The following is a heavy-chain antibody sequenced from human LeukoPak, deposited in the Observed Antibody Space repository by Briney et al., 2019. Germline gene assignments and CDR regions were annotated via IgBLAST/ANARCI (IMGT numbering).Heavy chain of an antibody. J-gene: IGHJ6*03. CDR1: GFTFSGYS. Sequence: GGSLRLSCAASGFTFSGYSMNWVRQAPGKGLEWVSSIRSSSSYIYYADSVKGRFTISRDNAKNSLYLQMNSLKAEDTAVYYCARERYYYDSSGYFDYYSYYYMDVWGRGATVIVSS. D-gene: IGHD3-22*01. V-gene: IGHV3-21*01. CDR3: ARERYYYDSSGYFDYYSYYYMDV. CDR2: IRSSSSYI.